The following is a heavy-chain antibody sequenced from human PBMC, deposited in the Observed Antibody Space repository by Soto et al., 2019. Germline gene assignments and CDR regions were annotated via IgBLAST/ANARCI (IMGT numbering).Heavy chain of an antibody. CDR1: GGTFSSYT. J-gene: IGHJ4*02. CDR2: IISILGIA. CDR3: ARNSYGDYSSLFDY. Sequence: QVQLVQSGAEVKKPGSSVKVSCKASGGTFSSYTISWVRQAPGQGLEWMGRIISILGIANYAKKFQGRVTITEDKATSKAYMELSSLRSEDTAVYYCARNSYGDYSSLFDYWGQGTLVTVSS. D-gene: IGHD4-17*01. V-gene: IGHV1-69*02.